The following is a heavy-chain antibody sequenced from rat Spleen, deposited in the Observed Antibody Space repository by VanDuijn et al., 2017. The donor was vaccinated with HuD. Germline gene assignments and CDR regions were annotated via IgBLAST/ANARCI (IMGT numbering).Heavy chain of an antibody. CDR1: GFTLSNYG. J-gene: IGHJ2*01. Sequence: VQLVESGGGLVQPGRSLKLSCAASGFTLSNYGMHWIRQAPTKGLEWVASISPSGGITDYRDSVKGRFTISRDNAKNTQYLQMDSLRAEDTATYYCARRGAIYYWYFDYWGQGVMVTVSS. CDR3: ARRGAIYYWYFDY. V-gene: IGHV5-19*01. CDR2: ISPSGGIT. D-gene: IGHD1-2*01.